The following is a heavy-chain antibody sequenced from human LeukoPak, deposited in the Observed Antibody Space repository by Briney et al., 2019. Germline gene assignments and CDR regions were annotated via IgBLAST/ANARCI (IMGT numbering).Heavy chain of an antibody. D-gene: IGHD3-22*01. CDR1: GFTFSSYA. Sequence: PGGSLRLSCAGSGFTFSSYAISWVRHAPGKGLEWVSAISGSGGSTYYADSVKGRFTISRDNSKNTLYLQMNSLRAEDTAVYYCAKVRITMIVVPDAFDIWGQGTMVTVSS. V-gene: IGHV3-23*01. J-gene: IGHJ3*02. CDR2: ISGSGGST. CDR3: AKVRITMIVVPDAFDI.